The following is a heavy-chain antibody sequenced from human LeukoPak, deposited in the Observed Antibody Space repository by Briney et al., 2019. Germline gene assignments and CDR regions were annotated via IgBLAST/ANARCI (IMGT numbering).Heavy chain of an antibody. Sequence: SETLSLTCTVSGGSISSYYWSWIRQPPGKGLEWIGYIYYSGSTNYNPSLKSRVTISVDTSKNQFSLKLSSVTAADTAVYYCARDSSGWYEVYYGMDVWGQGTTVTVSS. CDR2: IYYSGST. V-gene: IGHV4-59*01. CDR3: ARDSSGWYEVYYGMDV. CDR1: GGSISSYY. J-gene: IGHJ6*02. D-gene: IGHD6-19*01.